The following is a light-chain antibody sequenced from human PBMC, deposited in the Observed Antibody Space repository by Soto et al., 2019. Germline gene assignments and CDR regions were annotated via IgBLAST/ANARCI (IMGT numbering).Light chain of an antibody. CDR3: QQDNSFLIP. V-gene: IGKV1-9*01. CDR1: QGIANF. CDR2: GAS. J-gene: IGKJ3*01. Sequence: IQLTQSPSSLSASVGDRVTISCRASQGIANFLAWYQQKPGKAPKLLIYGASTLQSGVPSRFSGSGSGTDFTLTISSLQPEDFATYSCQQDNSFLIPFGPGTKVDIK.